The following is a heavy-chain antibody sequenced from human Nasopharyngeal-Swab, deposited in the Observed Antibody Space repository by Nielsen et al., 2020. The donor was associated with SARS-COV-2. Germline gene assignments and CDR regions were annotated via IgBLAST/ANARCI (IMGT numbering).Heavy chain of an antibody. J-gene: IGHJ4*02. CDR2: IKQDGSEK. CDR1: GFTFSSFW. V-gene: IGHV3-7*01. CDR3: ARVFLGDYSADY. Sequence: GSLRLSCAASGFTFSSFWMNWVRQAPGKGLEWVANIKQDGSEKYYVDSVKGRFTISRDNAKNSLYLQMNSLRAEDTAVYYCARVFLGDYSADYWGQGTLVTVSS. D-gene: IGHD4-17*01.